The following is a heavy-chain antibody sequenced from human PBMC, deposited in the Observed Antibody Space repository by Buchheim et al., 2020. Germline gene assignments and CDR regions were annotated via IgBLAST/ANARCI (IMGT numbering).Heavy chain of an antibody. CDR2: ISDSGGTT. J-gene: IGHJ4*02. V-gene: IGHV3-23*01. D-gene: IGHD1-7*01. CDR1: GFTFSSYA. CDR3: AKGAGTATTRMTNY. Sequence: EVQLLESGGGLVQPGGSLRLSCTASGFTFSSYALNWVRQAPGKGLEWVSSISDSGGTTYYAGSGMGRFTISRDNSKKTLYLQMNSLGAENTAVYYCAKGAGTATTRMTNYWGQGTL.